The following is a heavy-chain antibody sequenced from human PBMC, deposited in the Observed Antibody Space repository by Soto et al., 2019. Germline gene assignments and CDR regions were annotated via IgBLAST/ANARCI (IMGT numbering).Heavy chain of an antibody. D-gene: IGHD5-12*01. J-gene: IGHJ6*02. CDR2: ISSSSSYI. Sequence: GGSLRLSCAASGFTFSSYSMNWVRQAPGKGLEWVSSISSSSSYIYYADSVKGRFTISRDNAKNSLYLQMNSLRAEDTAVYYCARDLNTRPTYSGYDWRYYYYYGMDVWGQGTTVTVSS. CDR1: GFTFSSYS. V-gene: IGHV3-21*01. CDR3: ARDLNTRPTYSGYDWRYYYYYGMDV.